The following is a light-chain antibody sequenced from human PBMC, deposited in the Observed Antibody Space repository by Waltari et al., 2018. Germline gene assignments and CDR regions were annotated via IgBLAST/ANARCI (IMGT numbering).Light chain of an antibody. CDR1: QDISNH. J-gene: IGKJ2*01. V-gene: IGKV1-33*01. CDR3: QQYDHPPYT. CDR2: DAS. Sequence: DIQMTQSSSSQSASVRDRVTLTCQASQDISNHLNWYQHKAGKAPNLLIYDASTLEAGVPSRFSGSGSGTAFTLTISSLQPEDIATYYCQQYDHPPYTFGQGTKLDI.